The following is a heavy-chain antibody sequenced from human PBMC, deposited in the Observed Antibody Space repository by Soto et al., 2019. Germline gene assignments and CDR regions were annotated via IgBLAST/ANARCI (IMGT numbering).Heavy chain of an antibody. V-gene: IGHV3-53*02. CDR1: GFTVSSNY. CDR3: ARGGQAAIFMYFDY. D-gene: IGHD2-2*01. Sequence: EVQLVETGGGLIQPGGSLRLSCAASGFTVSSNYMSWVRQAPGKGLEWVSVIYSGGSTYYADSVKGRFTISRDNSKNTLYLQLNSLRAEDTAVYYCARGGQAAIFMYFDYWGQGTLVTVSS. CDR2: IYSGGST. J-gene: IGHJ4*02.